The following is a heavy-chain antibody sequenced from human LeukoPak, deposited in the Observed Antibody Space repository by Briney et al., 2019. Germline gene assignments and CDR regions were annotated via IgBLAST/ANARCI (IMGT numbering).Heavy chain of an antibody. CDR1: GYTFTSYY. CDR3: AKDLSISPLDY. V-gene: IGHV1-46*01. J-gene: IGHJ4*02. CDR2: INPSGGST. Sequence: ASVKVSCKASGYTFTSYYMHWVRQAPGQGLEWMGIINPSGGSTSYAQKFQGRVTMTRDTSTSTVYMELNSLRAEDTAVYYCAKDLSISPLDYWGQGTLVTVSS. D-gene: IGHD5-24*01.